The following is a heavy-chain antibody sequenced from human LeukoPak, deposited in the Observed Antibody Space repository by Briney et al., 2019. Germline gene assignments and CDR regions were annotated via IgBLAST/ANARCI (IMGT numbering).Heavy chain of an antibody. CDR3: ATHAGGYNYWWFDI. D-gene: IGHD5-24*01. CDR1: GGTFSNYP. CDR2: IIPIYGTA. Sequence: SVKVSCKASGGTFSNYPIIWVRQAPGRGLEWLGGIIPIYGTANYALMFQGRITLTAHESTATAYMELRSLTSDDTAMYFCATHAGGYNYWWFDIWGQGTLVSVSS. J-gene: IGHJ5*02. V-gene: IGHV1-69*13.